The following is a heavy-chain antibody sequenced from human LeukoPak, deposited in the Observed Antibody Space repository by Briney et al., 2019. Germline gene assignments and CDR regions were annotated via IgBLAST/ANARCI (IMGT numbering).Heavy chain of an antibody. CDR1: GITFSSDA. V-gene: IGHV3-23*01. Sequence: PGGSLRLSCAASGITFSSDAMSWVRKAPGKGLEWVSLISNSGGSTYYADSVKGRFTISRDNSKNTLYLQMNSLRAEDTAVYYCAKDGSSRGRFDYWGQGTLVTVSS. D-gene: IGHD3-10*01. CDR2: ISNSGGST. CDR3: AKDGSSRGRFDY. J-gene: IGHJ4*02.